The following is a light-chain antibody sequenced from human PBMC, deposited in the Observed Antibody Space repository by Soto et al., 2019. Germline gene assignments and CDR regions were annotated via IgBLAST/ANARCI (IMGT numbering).Light chain of an antibody. J-gene: IGLJ2*01. CDR1: SGHSTYI. Sequence: QPVLTQSSSASASLGSSVKLTCTLSSGHSTYIIAWHQQQPGKAPRYLMKLEGSGSYNKGSGVPDRFSGSSSGADRYLTISNLQFEDEADYYCETWDSNSVVFGGGTKRTVL. V-gene: IGLV4-60*02. CDR2: LEGSGSY. CDR3: ETWDSNSVV.